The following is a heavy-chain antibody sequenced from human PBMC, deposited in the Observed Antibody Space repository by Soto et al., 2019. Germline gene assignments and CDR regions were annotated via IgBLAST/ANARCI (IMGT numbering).Heavy chain of an antibody. V-gene: IGHV3-33*01. CDR1: GFTFSSYG. Sequence: PGGSLRLSCAASGFTFSSYGMHWVRQAPGKGLEWVAVIWYDGSNKYYADSVKGRFTISRDNSKNTLYLQMNSLRAEDTAVYYCARDHIVATSIFDYWGQGTLVTVS. J-gene: IGHJ4*02. CDR2: IWYDGSNK. CDR3: ARDHIVATSIFDY. D-gene: IGHD5-12*01.